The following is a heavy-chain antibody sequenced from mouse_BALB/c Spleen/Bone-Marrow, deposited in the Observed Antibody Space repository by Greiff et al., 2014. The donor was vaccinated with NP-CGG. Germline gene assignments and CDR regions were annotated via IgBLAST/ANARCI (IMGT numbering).Heavy chain of an antibody. CDR1: GYTFTSYV. CDR3: AREDGYYGMDY. V-gene: IGHV1-14*01. J-gene: IGHJ4*01. CDR2: INPYNDGT. D-gene: IGHD2-3*01. Sequence: VHVKQSGPELVKPGASVKMSCKASGYTFTSYVLHWVKQKPGQGLEWIGYINPYNDGTKSNEKFKGKATLTSDKSSSTAYMELSSLTSEDSAVCYCAREDGYYGMDYWGQGTSVTVSS.